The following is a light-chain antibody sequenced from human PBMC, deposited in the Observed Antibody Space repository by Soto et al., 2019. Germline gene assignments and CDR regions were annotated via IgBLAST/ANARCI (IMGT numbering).Light chain of an antibody. CDR1: QYINTR. CDR2: QTS. Sequence: EIVLTQSPATLSSFPGDRVTLSCRASQYINTRLAWYQHRPGQAPRLLIYQTSIRAAGIPARFSACGSGTDFTLTISDVQPEDFALYYCHQRQSWPRTFGQGTKVDI. J-gene: IGKJ1*01. V-gene: IGKV3-11*01. CDR3: HQRQSWPRT.